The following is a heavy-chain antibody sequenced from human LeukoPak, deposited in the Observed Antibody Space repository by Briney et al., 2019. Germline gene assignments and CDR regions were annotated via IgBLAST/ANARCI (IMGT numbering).Heavy chain of an antibody. D-gene: IGHD1-7*01. J-gene: IGHJ6*02. CDR2: IFYSGST. Sequence: SETLSLTCTVSGGSVSTGTYFWSWIRQPPGKGLEWIGEIFYSGSTNYNPSLKSRVTISVDTSKNQFSLKLNSVTAADVAIYYCARDNWNYGSSMDVWGQGTTVTVSS. CDR1: GGSVSTGTYF. V-gene: IGHV4-61*01. CDR3: ARDNWNYGSSMDV.